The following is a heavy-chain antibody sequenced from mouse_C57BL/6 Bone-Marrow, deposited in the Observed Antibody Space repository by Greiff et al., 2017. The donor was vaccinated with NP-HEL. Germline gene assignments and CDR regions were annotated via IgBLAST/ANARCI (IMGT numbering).Heavy chain of an antibody. Sequence: EVQGVESGPGLAKPSQSLSLSCSVTGYSITSDYWNWIRKFPGNKLEYMGYISSSGSTYYNPSHNSPISITQDTSKNQYYLQLNSVTTEDTATYYGARFDDGYPWDFDVWGTGTTVTVSS. CDR3: ARFDDGYPWDFDV. CDR1: GYSITSDY. D-gene: IGHD2-3*01. CDR2: ISSSGST. J-gene: IGHJ1*03. V-gene: IGHV3-8*01.